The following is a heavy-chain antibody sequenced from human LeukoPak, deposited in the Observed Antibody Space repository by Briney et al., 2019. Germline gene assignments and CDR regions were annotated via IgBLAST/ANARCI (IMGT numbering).Heavy chain of an antibody. CDR1: GGSVTSTSW. J-gene: IGHJ4*02. CDR2: VHLDGRT. Sequence: SGTLSLTCGVSGGSVTSTSWWTWVRQPPGKGLEWIGEVHLDGRTNYNPSLKGRLTISVDLSENHISLKLTSVTAADTAVYYCAREGGFFRPLDYSGQGTLVTVSS. D-gene: IGHD3-3*01. V-gene: IGHV4-4*02. CDR3: AREGGFFRPLDY.